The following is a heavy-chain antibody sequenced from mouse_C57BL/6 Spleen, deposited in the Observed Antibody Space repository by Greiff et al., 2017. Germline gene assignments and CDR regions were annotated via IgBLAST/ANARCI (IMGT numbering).Heavy chain of an antibody. Sequence: QVQLKQSGPGLVQPSQSLSITCTVSGFSFTSYGVHWVRQSPGKGLEWLGVIWRGGSTDYNAAFMSRLSITKDNSKSQVFFKMNSLQADDTAIYYCAKFYSNYDYAMDYWGQGTSVTVSS. CDR1: GFSFTSYG. D-gene: IGHD2-5*01. J-gene: IGHJ4*01. CDR3: AKFYSNYDYAMDY. V-gene: IGHV2-5*01. CDR2: IWRGGST.